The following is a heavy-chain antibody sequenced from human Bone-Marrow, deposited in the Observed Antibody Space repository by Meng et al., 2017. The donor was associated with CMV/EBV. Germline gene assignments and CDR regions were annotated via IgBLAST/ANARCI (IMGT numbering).Heavy chain of an antibody. Sequence: GESLKISCAASGFTFSNYAMSWVRQAPGKGLEWVSVIYTGSTNTYYADSVKGRFTISRDNSKNTLYLQMNSLRAEDTAVYYCARGASLAYWGPGTLVTVSS. D-gene: IGHD6-6*01. CDR2: IYTGSTNT. J-gene: IGHJ4*02. V-gene: IGHV3-23*03. CDR1: GFTFSNYA. CDR3: ARGASLAY.